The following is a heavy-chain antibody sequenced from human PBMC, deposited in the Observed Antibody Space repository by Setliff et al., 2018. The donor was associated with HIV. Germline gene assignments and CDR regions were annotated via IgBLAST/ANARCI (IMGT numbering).Heavy chain of an antibody. J-gene: IGHJ4*02. V-gene: IGHV1-8*03. D-gene: IGHD5-12*01. CDR1: GYTFTSYD. CDR3: ARGYSGYDSYYFDY. Sequence: ASVKVSCKASGYTFTSYDINWVRQATGQGLEWMAWMNPNSGNTGYTQKFQGRVTITRNTSITTAYMELSSLRSEDTAIYYCARGYSGYDSYYFDYWGQGTLVTVSS. CDR2: MNPNSGNT.